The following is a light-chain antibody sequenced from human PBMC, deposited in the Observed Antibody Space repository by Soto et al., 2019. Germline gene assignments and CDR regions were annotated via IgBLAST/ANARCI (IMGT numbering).Light chain of an antibody. CDR2: DVS. V-gene: IGLV2-14*01. J-gene: IGLJ1*01. CDR1: SSAVGNYNY. Sequence: QSALTQPASVSGSPGQSIAISCTGTSSAVGNYNYVSWYQQHPDKAPKLMIFDVSNRPSGVSDRFSGSKSGNTASLTISGLQADDEADYYCTSYTSSSTYVFGTGTKLTVL. CDR3: TSYTSSSTYV.